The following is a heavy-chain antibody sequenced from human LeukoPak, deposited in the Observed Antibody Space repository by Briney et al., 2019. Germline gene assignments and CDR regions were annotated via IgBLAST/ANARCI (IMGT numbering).Heavy chain of an antibody. D-gene: IGHD6-13*01. J-gene: IGHJ5*02. CDR2: IIPIFGTA. V-gene: IGHV1-69*06. Sequence: SVKVSCKASGGTFSSYAISWVRQAPGQGLEWMGGIIPIFGTANYAQKFQGRVTITADKSTSTAYMELSSLRSEDTAVYYCARPGIAAAGTFGWFDPWGQGTLVTVSS. CDR1: GGTFSSYA. CDR3: ARPGIAAAGTFGWFDP.